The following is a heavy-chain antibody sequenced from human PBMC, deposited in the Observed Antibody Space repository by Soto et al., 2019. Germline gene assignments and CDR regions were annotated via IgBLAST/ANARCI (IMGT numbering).Heavy chain of an antibody. CDR2: VSYTGST. J-gene: IGHJ4*02. CDR1: GFSMSASY. Sequence: PAEALCITCIGAGFSMSASYLSCIRQSPGKGLEWLGYVSYTGSTTYSPSLRRRVSISVATSKNEFSMSLSPVTAADKAVYFCARSVGVHGAHIDYWGQGNQVTVSS. D-gene: IGHD2-8*01. V-gene: IGHV4-59*01. CDR3: ARSVGVHGAHIDY.